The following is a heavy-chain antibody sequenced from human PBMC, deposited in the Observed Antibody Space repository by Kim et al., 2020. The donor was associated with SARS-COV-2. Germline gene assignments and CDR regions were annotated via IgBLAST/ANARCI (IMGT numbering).Heavy chain of an antibody. V-gene: IGHV3-74*01. CDR3: ARELRGRNRLYYFDY. J-gene: IGHJ4*02. CDR2: INSDGSST. Sequence: GGSLRLSCAASGFTFSSYWMHWVRQAPGKGLVWVSRINSDGSSTSYADSVKGRFTISRDNAKNTLYLQMNSLSAEDTAVYYCARELRGRNRLYYFDYWGQGTLVTVSS. CDR1: GFTFSSYW. D-gene: IGHD1-26*01.